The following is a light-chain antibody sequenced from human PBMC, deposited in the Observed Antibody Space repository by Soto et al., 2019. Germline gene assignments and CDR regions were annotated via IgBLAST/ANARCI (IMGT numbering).Light chain of an antibody. V-gene: IGKV3D-15*01. CDR2: GAS. Sequence: EIVMTQSPATLSVSPGASATLSCGASQSVSTNLAWYQQKPGQVPRVLIYGASTRAAGIPDRFSGSGSGTDFTLTITRLEPEDSAVYFCQQYTGPPTTFGQGTRLEIK. J-gene: IGKJ5*01. CDR3: QQYTGPPTT. CDR1: QSVSTN.